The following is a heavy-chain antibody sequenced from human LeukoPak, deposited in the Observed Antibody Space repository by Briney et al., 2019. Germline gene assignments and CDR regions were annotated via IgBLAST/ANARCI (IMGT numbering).Heavy chain of an antibody. D-gene: IGHD4-17*01. J-gene: IGHJ4*02. CDR2: IYTSGST. Sequence: SETLSLTCTVSGGSISSYYWSWIRQPAGKGLEWIGRIYTSGSTNYNPSLKSRLTMSVDTSKNQLSLKLTSVTAADTAVYYCATDRQVSRNDYGDYLFFAASYWGQGTLVTVSS. V-gene: IGHV4-4*07. CDR1: GGSISSYY. CDR3: ATDRQVSRNDYGDYLFFAASY.